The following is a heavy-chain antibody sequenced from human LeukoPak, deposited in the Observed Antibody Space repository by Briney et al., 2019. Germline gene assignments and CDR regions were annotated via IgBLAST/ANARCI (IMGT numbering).Heavy chain of an antibody. D-gene: IGHD1-26*01. V-gene: IGHV4-38-2*02. CDR3: ARQSGSYGVYYYYMDV. CDR2: IYHSGST. Sequence: SETLSLTCTVSGYSISSDYYWGWIRQPPGKGLEWIGSIYHSGSTYYNPSLKSRVTISVDTSKNQFSLKLSSVTAADTAVYYCARQSGSYGVYYYYMDVWGKGTTVTISS. J-gene: IGHJ6*03. CDR1: GYSISSDYY.